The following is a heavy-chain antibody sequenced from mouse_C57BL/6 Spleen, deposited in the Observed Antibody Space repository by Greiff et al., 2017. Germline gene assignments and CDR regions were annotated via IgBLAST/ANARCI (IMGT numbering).Heavy chain of an antibody. CDR2: IDPETGGT. CDR3: TKAYYDYPYYDAMDY. V-gene: IGHV1-15*01. D-gene: IGHD2-4*01. J-gene: IGHJ4*01. Sequence: VQLQQSGAELVRPGASVTLSCKASGYTFTDYEMHWVKQTPVHGLEWIGAIDPETGGTAYNQKFKGKAILTADKSSSTAYMELRSLTSEDSAVYYCTKAYYDYPYYDAMDYWGQGTSVTVSS. CDR1: GYTFTDYE.